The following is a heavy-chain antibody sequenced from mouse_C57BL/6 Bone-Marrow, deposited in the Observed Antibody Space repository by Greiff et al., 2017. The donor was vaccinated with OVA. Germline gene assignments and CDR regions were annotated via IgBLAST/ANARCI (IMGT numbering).Heavy chain of an antibody. CDR3: ARLHYGNLYYLDY. Sequence: QVQLQQPGAELVKPGASVKLSCKASGYTFTSYWMQWVKQRPGQDLEWIGEIYPSDSYTNYNQKFKGKATLTVDTSSSTAYMQLSSLTSEDSAVYYCARLHYGNLYYLDYWGQGTTLTVSS. CDR2: IYPSDSYT. J-gene: IGHJ2*01. D-gene: IGHD2-1*01. V-gene: IGHV1-50*01. CDR1: GYTFTSYW.